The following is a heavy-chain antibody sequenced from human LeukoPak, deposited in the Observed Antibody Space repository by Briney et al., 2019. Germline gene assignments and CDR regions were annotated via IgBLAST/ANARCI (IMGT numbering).Heavy chain of an antibody. J-gene: IGHJ4*02. CDR1: AYTFTSYG. V-gene: IGHV1-18*01. Sequence: ASVKVSCKASAYTFTSYGISWVRQAPGQGLEWMGWIGAYNGDTNYAQKLQGRVTMTTDTSTSTAYMELRSLRSDDTAVYYCAIGGSYYGAPAIDYWGQGTLVTVSS. CDR2: IGAYNGDT. CDR3: AIGGSYYGAPAIDY. D-gene: IGHD1-26*01.